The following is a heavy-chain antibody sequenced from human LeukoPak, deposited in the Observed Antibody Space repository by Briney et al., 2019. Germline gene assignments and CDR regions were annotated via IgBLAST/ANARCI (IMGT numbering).Heavy chain of an antibody. CDR3: ARFWSGFDH. D-gene: IGHD3-3*01. J-gene: IGHJ4*02. V-gene: IGHV4-59*01. CDR2: IYDSGNT. Sequence: SETLSLTCAVSGGSISGYKWTWVRRPPGKGLEWIGYIYDSGNTNYSPPLKSRITISVDTSKNQFSLNPTSVTAADTAIYYCARFWSGFDHWGQGTQVTVSS. CDR1: GGSISGYK.